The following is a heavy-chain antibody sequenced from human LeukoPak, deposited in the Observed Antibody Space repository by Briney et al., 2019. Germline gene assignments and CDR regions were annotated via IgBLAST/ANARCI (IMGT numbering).Heavy chain of an antibody. V-gene: IGHV1-69*13. CDR3: ARNRGSGSCILYNWFDP. J-gene: IGHJ5*02. CDR2: IIPIFGTA. D-gene: IGHD3-10*01. Sequence: SVKVSCKASGGTFSSYAISWVRQAPGQGLEWMGGIIPIFGTANYAQKFQGRVTITADESTSTAYMELSSLRSEDTAVYYCARNRGSGSCILYNWFDPWGQGTLVTVSS. CDR1: GGTFSSYA.